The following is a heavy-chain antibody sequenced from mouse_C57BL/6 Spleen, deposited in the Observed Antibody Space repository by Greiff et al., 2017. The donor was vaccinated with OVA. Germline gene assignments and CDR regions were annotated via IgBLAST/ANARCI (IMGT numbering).Heavy chain of an antibody. CDR1: GYTFTTYP. D-gene: IGHD2-1*01. CDR2: FHPYNDDT. V-gene: IGHV1-47*01. J-gene: IGHJ4*01. Sequence: VKLMESGAELVKPGASVKMSCKASGYTFTTYPIEWMKQNHGKSLEWIGNFHPYNDDTKYNEKFKGKATLTVEKSSSTVYLELSRLTSDDSAVYYCAILYGNYEGDAMDYWGQGTSVTVSS. CDR3: AILYGNYEGDAMDY.